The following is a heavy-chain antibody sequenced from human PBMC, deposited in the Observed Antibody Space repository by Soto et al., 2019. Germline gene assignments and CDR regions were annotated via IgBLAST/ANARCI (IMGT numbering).Heavy chain of an antibody. J-gene: IGHJ5*02. V-gene: IGHV4-59*08. Sequence: SETLSLTCTVSCGSISNYLWNWIRQPPGKGLEWIGSIYYSGSPNYNPSLKSRVTISVDTSKNQFSLKLSSVTAADTAVFYCARHYSSGSRNWFDPWGQGTLVTVSS. CDR1: CGSISNYL. D-gene: IGHD6-19*01. CDR3: ARHYSSGSRNWFDP. CDR2: IYYSGSP.